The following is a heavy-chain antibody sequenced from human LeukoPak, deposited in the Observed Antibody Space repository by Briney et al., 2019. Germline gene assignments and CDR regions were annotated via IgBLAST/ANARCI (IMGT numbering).Heavy chain of an antibody. CDR3: GGYSYGYYYYSGMDV. CDR1: GYTLTELS. J-gene: IGHJ6*02. Sequence: GASVKVSCKVSGYTLTELSMHWVRQAPGKGLEWMGGFDPEDGETIYAQKFQGRVTMTEDTSTDTAYMELSSLRSEDTAVYYCGGYSYGYYYYSGMDVWGQGTTVTVSS. V-gene: IGHV1-24*01. CDR2: FDPEDGET. D-gene: IGHD5-18*01.